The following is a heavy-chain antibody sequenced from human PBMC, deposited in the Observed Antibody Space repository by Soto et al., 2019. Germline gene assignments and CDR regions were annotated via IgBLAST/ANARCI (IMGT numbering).Heavy chain of an antibody. Sequence: PGGSLRLSCAASGFTFSSYSMNWVRQAPGKGLEWVSSISSSSSTIYYADSVKGRFTISRDNAKNSLYLQMNSLRDEDTAVYYCARDRNTAMEPHDAFDIWGQGTMVTVSS. CDR3: ARDRNTAMEPHDAFDI. CDR1: GFTFSSYS. V-gene: IGHV3-48*02. CDR2: ISSSSSTI. J-gene: IGHJ3*02. D-gene: IGHD5-18*01.